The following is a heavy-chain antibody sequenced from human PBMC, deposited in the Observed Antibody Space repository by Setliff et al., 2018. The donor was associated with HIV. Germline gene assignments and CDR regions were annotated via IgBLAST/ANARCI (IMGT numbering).Heavy chain of an antibody. J-gene: IGHJ6*02. CDR3: ARGCSGGSCSPTYYYGMDV. V-gene: IGHV3-30*04. Sequence: GGSLRLSCAASGFTFTGHAMHWVRQAPGKGLEWVALISFDGGKEYYADSVKGRFTISRDNSKDTLYLQMYSLGPEDTAVYYCARGCSGGSCSPTYYYGMDVWGQGTTVT. D-gene: IGHD2-15*01. CDR1: GFTFTGHA. CDR2: ISFDGGKE.